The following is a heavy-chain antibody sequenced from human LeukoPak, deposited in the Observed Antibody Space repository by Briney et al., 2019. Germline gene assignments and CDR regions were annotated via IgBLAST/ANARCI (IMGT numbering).Heavy chain of an antibody. CDR3: ARGTPSSSYYSFDY. D-gene: IGHD3-22*01. CDR1: GGSISSYY. Sequence: SETLSLTCTVSGGSISSYYWSWIRQPPGKGLEWIGYIYYSGSTNYNPSLKSRVTISVDTSKNQFSLKLSSVTAADTAVYFCARGTPSSSYYSFDYWGQGTLVTVSS. J-gene: IGHJ4*02. V-gene: IGHV4-59*01. CDR2: IYYSGST.